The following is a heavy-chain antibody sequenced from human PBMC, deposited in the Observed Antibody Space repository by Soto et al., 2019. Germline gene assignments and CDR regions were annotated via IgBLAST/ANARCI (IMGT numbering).Heavy chain of an antibody. Sequence: GGSLRLSCAASGFTFSSYAMSWVHQAPGKGLEWVSAISGSGGSTYYADSVKGRFTISRDNSKNTLYLQMNSLRAEDTAVYYCAKIPVGAERTIGFDPWGQGTLVTVSS. CDR3: AKIPVGAERTIGFDP. J-gene: IGHJ5*02. D-gene: IGHD1-26*01. CDR2: ISGSGGST. CDR1: GFTFSSYA. V-gene: IGHV3-23*01.